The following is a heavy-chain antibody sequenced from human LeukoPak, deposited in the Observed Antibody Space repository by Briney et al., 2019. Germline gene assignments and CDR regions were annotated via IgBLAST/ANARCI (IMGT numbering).Heavy chain of an antibody. J-gene: IGHJ4*02. CDR2: ISYDGSDK. CDR3: AKAPRSTTVTPDY. Sequence: GGSLRLSCAASGFTFSSYSMNWVRQAPGKGLEWVAVISYDGSDKYYADSVKGRFTISRDNSKNTLYLQVNSLRAEDTAVYYCAKAPRSTTVTPDYWGQGTLVTVSS. D-gene: IGHD4-17*01. CDR1: GFTFSSYS. V-gene: IGHV3-30*18.